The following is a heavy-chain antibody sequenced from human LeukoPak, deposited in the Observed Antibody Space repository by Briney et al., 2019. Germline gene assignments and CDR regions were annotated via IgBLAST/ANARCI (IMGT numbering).Heavy chain of an antibody. Sequence: GGSLRLSCAASGFTFSSYAMSWVRQAPGKGLEWVSAISGSGGSTYYADSVKGRFTISRDNSKNTLYLQMNSPRAEDTAVYYCAKSVVRYCSGGSCYYFDYWGQGTLVTVSS. D-gene: IGHD2-15*01. CDR1: GFTFSSYA. CDR2: ISGSGGST. CDR3: AKSVVRYCSGGSCYYFDY. J-gene: IGHJ4*02. V-gene: IGHV3-23*01.